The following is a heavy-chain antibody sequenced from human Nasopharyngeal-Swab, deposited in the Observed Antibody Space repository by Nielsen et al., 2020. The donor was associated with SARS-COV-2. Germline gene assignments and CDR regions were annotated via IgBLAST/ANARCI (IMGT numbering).Heavy chain of an antibody. Sequence: VRQMPGKGLEWIGYIYYSGSTYYNPSLKSRVTISVDTSKNQFSLKLSSVTAADTAVYYCARNWRSGSMDAWGKGTTVTVSS. CDR2: IYYSGST. J-gene: IGHJ6*03. V-gene: IGHV4-31*02. D-gene: IGHD3-10*01. CDR3: ARNWRSGSMDA.